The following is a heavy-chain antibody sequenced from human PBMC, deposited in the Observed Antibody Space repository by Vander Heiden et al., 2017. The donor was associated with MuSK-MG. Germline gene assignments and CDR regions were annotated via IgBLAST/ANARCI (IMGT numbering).Heavy chain of an antibody. CDR1: GYTFTSYD. J-gene: IGHJ5*02. Sequence: QVQLVQSGAEVKKPGASVKVSCKASGYTFTSYDINWVRQATGQGLEWMGWMNPNSGNTGYAQKFQGRVTMTRNTSISTAYMELSSLRSEETAVYYCARGREDFVVVPAATVEWFEPWGQGTLVTVSS. CDR3: ARGREDFVVVPAATVEWFEP. D-gene: IGHD2-2*01. V-gene: IGHV1-8*01. CDR2: MNPNSGNT.